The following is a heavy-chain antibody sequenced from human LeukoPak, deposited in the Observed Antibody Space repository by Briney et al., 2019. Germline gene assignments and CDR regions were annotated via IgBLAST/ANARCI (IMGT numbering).Heavy chain of an antibody. J-gene: IGHJ6*03. CDR1: GASIRSSY. CDR2: IYTSGTI. Sequence: SETLSLTCSVYGASIRSSYWNWVRQSAGQGLEWIGRIYTSGTINYNPSLKSRVTISMDKSKNQFSLKLNSVTAADTAIYYCARDIPHVGYYYYYMDVWGKGTTVTVSS. CDR3: ARDIPHVGYYYYYMDV. V-gene: IGHV4-4*07.